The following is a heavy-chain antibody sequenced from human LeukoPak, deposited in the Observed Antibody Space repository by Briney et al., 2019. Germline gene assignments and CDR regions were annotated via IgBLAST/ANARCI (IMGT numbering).Heavy chain of an antibody. V-gene: IGHV3-23*01. D-gene: IGHD2-8*01. Sequence: GGSLRLSCAGSGFTFSSYAMSWVRQAPGKGLEWVLAISDTGATTYDADSVKGRFTISRDNSRSTLYLQMNSLRAEDTALYYCAKDTSIGRYCTNGVCSPFDYWGQGTLVTVSS. CDR1: GFTFSSYA. CDR2: ISDTGATT. CDR3: AKDTSIGRYCTNGVCSPFDY. J-gene: IGHJ4*02.